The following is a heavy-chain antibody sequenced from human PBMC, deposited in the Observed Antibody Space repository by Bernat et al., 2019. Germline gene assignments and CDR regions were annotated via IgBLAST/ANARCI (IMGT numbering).Heavy chain of an antibody. Sequence: QVQLVESGGGVVQPGRSLRLSCAASGFTFSSYGMHWVRQAPGKGLEWVAVIWYDGSNKYYADSVKGRFTISRDNSKNTLYLQMNSLRAEDTAVYYCAREGERFLEWPTLYYMDVWGKGTTVTVSS. D-gene: IGHD3-3*01. CDR1: GFTFSSYG. CDR2: IWYDGSNK. CDR3: AREGERFLEWPTLYYMDV. J-gene: IGHJ6*03. V-gene: IGHV3-33*01.